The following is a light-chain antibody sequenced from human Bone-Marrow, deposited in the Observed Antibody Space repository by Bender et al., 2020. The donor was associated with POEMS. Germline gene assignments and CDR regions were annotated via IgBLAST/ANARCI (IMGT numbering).Light chain of an antibody. Sequence: QSALTQPASVSGSPGQSITMSCTGTSRDVGSYNFVSWYQHHPGKAPKLMIYEGTKRPSGVSDRLSGSKSGNTASLTISGLQAEDEADYYCCFYAGSNTYVFGSGTHLTVL. CDR2: EGT. CDR3: CFYAGSNTYV. CDR1: SRDVGSYNF. V-gene: IGLV2-23*01. J-gene: IGLJ1*01.